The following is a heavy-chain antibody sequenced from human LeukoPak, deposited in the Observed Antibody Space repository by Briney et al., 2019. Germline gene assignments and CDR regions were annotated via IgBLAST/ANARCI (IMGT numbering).Heavy chain of an antibody. D-gene: IGHD6-19*01. J-gene: IGHJ4*02. V-gene: IGHV3-23*01. CDR2: ISGSGGST. Sequence: PGGSLRLSCAASGFTFSSYAMSWVRQAPGKGLEWVSAISGSGGSTYYADPVKGRFTISRDNSKNTLYLQMNSLRAEDTAVYYCAKDSSGWPYYFDYWGQGTLVTVSS. CDR1: GFTFSSYA. CDR3: AKDSSGWPYYFDY.